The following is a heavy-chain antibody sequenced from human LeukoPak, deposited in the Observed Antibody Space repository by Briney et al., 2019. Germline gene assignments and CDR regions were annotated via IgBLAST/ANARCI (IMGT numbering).Heavy chain of an antibody. D-gene: IGHD3-3*01. J-gene: IGHJ4*02. CDR3: ARGGYDFWSSSPDY. CDR1: GGSFSGYY. Sequence: SETLSLTCAVYGGSFSGYYWSWIRQPPGKGLEWIGEINHSGSTNYNPSLKSRVTISVDTSKNQFSLKLSSVTAADTAVYYCARGGYDFWSSSPDYWGQGTLVTVSS. V-gene: IGHV4-34*01. CDR2: INHSGST.